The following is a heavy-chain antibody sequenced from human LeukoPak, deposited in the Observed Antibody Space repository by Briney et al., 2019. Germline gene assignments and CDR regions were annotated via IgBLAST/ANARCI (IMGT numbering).Heavy chain of an antibody. Sequence: ASVKVSCKASGYTFTSYGISWVRQAPGQGLEWMGWISAYNGNTNYAQKLQGRVTMTTDTSTSTAYMELRSLRSDDTAVYYCARTRGYGDYGGYYYYYMDVWGKGTTVTISS. CDR3: ARTRGYGDYGGYYYYYMDV. CDR1: GYTFTSYG. D-gene: IGHD4-17*01. V-gene: IGHV1-18*01. CDR2: ISAYNGNT. J-gene: IGHJ6*03.